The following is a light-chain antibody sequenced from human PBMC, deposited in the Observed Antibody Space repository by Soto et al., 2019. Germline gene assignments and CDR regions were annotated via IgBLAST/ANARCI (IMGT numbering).Light chain of an antibody. CDR1: QSISSW. V-gene: IGKV1-5*03. CDR3: QQYNSYSWT. Sequence: DIQMTQSPSTLSASVGDRVTITCRASQSISSWLAWYQQKPGKAPKLLSYKASSLESGVPSRFSGSGSGTEFTLTISSLQPDDFATYYCQQYNSYSWTFGQGTKVEI. J-gene: IGKJ1*01. CDR2: KAS.